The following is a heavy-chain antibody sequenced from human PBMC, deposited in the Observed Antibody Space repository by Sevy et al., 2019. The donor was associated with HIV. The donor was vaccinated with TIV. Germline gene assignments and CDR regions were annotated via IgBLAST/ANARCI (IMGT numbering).Heavy chain of an antibody. V-gene: IGHV1-69*06. Sequence: SVKVSCKASGGTFSSYAISWVRQAPGQWLEWMGGIIPIFRTANYAQKFQGRVTITADKSTSTAYMELSSLRSEDTAVYYCARGVGYSSSTSCYARNWFDPWGQGTLVTVSS. CDR3: ARGVGYSSSTSCYARNWFDP. D-gene: IGHD2-2*01. CDR1: GGTFSSYA. CDR2: IIPIFRTA. J-gene: IGHJ5*02.